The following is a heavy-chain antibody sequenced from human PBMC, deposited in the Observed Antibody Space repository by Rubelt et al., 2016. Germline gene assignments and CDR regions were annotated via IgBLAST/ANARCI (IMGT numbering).Heavy chain of an antibody. CDR2: MNPNSGNT. CDR3: ARGGYSSSWYWVY. D-gene: IGHD6-13*01. CDR1: D. J-gene: IGHJ4*02. Sequence: DINWVRQATGQGLEWMGWMNPNSGNTGYAQKFQGRVTMTRNTSISTAYMELSSLRSEDTAVYYCARGGYSSSWYWVYWGQGTLVTVSS. V-gene: IGHV1-8*01.